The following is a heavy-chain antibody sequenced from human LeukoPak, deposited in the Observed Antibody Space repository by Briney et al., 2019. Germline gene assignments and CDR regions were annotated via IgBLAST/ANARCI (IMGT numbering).Heavy chain of an antibody. CDR3: ARGAYVGKRRSTPNWYFDL. CDR2: IYYSGST. V-gene: IGHV4-39*07. Sequence: PSETLSLTCTVSGGSISSSSYYWGWIRQPPGKGLEWIGSIYYSGSTYYNPSLKSRVTISVDTSKNQFSLKLSSVTAADTAVYYCARGAYVGKRRSTPNWYFDLWGRGTLVTVSS. J-gene: IGHJ2*01. CDR1: GGSISSSSYY. D-gene: IGHD1-26*01.